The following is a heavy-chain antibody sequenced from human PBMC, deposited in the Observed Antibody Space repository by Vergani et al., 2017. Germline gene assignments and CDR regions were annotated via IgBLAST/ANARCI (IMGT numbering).Heavy chain of an antibody. CDR2: INHSGST. V-gene: IGHV4-34*01. J-gene: IGHJ6*02. Sequence: QVQLQQWGAGLLKPSETLSLTCAVYGGSFSGYYWSWIRQPPGKGLEWIGEINHSGSTNYNPSLKSRVTISVDTSKNQCSMKLSSVTAADTAVYYCARVRAYYYYGMDVWGQGTTVTVSS. CDR1: GGSFSGYY. CDR3: ARVRAYYYYGMDV.